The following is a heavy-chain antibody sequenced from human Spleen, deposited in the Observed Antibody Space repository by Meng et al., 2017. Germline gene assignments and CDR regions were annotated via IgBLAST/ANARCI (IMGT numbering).Heavy chain of an antibody. D-gene: IGHD6-19*01. CDR2: TYYSGNT. V-gene: IGHV4-31*01. Sequence: QRQLQEGAPRLEQPSQTLSLCATGSGASISCGGYYWSWIRQHPGKGLEWIEYTYYSGNTYYNPSLESLVIRSVDTSKNQFSLKVSAVTAADSAVYYCARGPITVAHDFDYWGQGTLVTVSS. J-gene: IGHJ4*02. CDR1: GASISCGGYY. CDR3: ARGPITVAHDFDY.